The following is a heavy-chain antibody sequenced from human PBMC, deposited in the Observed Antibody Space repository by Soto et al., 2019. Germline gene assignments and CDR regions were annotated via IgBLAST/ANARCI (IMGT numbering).Heavy chain of an antibody. V-gene: IGHV3-33*01. J-gene: IGHJ4*02. CDR3: ARDLADY. CDR1: GFTFSNYA. Sequence: QVQLVESGGGVVQPGRSLRLSCTASGFTFSNYAMHWVRQAPGQGLEWVAIIWYDGSNQFYADSVKGRFTISRDNSKNSLHLQMNNLRAEDTAVYYCARDLADYWGQGTLVTVSS. CDR2: IWYDGSNQ.